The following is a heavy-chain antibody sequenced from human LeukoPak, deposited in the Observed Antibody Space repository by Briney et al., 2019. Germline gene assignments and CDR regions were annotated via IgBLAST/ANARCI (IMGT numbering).Heavy chain of an antibody. CDR2: ISGSGGST. CDR3: ARKDYYYYDMDV. CDR1: GGSISSSSYY. J-gene: IGHJ6*02. V-gene: IGHV3-23*01. Sequence: PSETLSLTCTVSGGSISSSSYYWGWIRQPPGKGLEWVSAISGSGGSTYYADSVKGRFTISRDNSKDRLYLEMNSLRAEDTAVYYCARKDYYYYDMDVWGQGTTVTVSS.